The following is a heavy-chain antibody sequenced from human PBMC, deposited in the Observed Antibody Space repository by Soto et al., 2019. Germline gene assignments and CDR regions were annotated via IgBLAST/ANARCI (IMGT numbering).Heavy chain of an antibody. D-gene: IGHD4-17*01. V-gene: IGHV1-58*01. Sequence: QMQLVQSGPEVKKPGTSVKVSCKASGFTFTSSAVQWVRQARGQRLEWRGWIVVGSGNTNYAQKFQERVTITRDMSRSTAYMELSSLRSEDTAVYYCAASYGDYQDYFDYWGQGTLVTVSS. CDR2: IVVGSGNT. J-gene: IGHJ4*02. CDR1: GFTFTSSA. CDR3: AASYGDYQDYFDY.